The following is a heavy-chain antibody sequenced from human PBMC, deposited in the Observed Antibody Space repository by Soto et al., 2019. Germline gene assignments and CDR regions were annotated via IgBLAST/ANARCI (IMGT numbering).Heavy chain of an antibody. CDR3: AKVRYSSSWGLRDFDY. D-gene: IGHD6-13*01. CDR2: LGAARDP. Sequence: PGGSLRLSCATSQFTFRSYGMHWVRQRKGKGLEWVSALGAARDPYYVGSVKGRFSVSRDNAQNSLFLQMNNLRVDDTAVYYCAKVRYSSSWGLRDFDYWGQGTLVTVSS. V-gene: IGHV3-13*05. CDR1: QFTFRSYG. J-gene: IGHJ4*02.